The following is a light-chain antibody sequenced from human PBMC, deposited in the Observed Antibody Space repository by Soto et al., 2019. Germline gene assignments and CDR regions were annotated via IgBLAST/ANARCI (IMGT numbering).Light chain of an antibody. J-gene: IGLJ2*01. CDR1: SSDVGGYNY. V-gene: IGLV2-14*03. Sequence: QTVLTQPASVSGSPGQSIIISCTGTSSDVGGYNYVSWYQQHPGKAPKLMIYDVSTRPSGVSNRFSGSKSGNTAYLTISGLQAEDEADYYCSSYTSSSTLLFVGGTKLTVL. CDR3: SSYTSSSTLL. CDR2: DVS.